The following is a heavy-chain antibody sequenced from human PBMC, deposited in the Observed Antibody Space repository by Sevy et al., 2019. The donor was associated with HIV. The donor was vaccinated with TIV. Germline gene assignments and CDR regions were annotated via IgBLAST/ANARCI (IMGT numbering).Heavy chain of an antibody. D-gene: IGHD2-2*01. V-gene: IGHV3-23*01. CDR2: ISGSGGTT. J-gene: IGHJ4*02. CDR3: AKLQSGDCSRTSCRDYYFDS. CDR1: GFIFSNYA. Sequence: GGSLRLSCATSGFIFSNYAMSWVRQAPGKGLEWVSDISGSGGTTYYADAVRGRFTISRDNSKNKLYLQMDSLRAEDTAVYYCAKLQSGDCSRTSCRDYYFDSWGQGTLVTVSS.